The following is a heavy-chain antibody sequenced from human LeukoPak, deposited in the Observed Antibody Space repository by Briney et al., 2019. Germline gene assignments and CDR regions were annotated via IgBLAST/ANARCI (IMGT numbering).Heavy chain of an antibody. V-gene: IGHV1-2*02. CDR3: ARDETTVGYIVIAVAGTFDY. D-gene: IGHD6-19*01. Sequence: ASVKVSCKASGYTFTGYYMHWVRQAPGQGLEWMGWINPNSGGTNYAQKFQGRVTMTRDTSISTAYMELSRLRADDTAVYYCARDETTVGYIVIAVAGTFDYWGQGTLVTVSS. J-gene: IGHJ4*02. CDR2: INPNSGGT. CDR1: GYTFTGYY.